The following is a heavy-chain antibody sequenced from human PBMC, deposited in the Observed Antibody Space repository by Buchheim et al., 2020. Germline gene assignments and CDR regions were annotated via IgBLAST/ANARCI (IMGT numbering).Heavy chain of an antibody. Sequence: HLQGSGPGLVRPSETLSLTCTVSGASINSGGYYWDWVRQPPGKGLEWVGHTYSGGSTYFNPSLKSRVTISFDASNNQISLMLTSVTAADTGTYYCARGSYQTGWRGFSYYSMDVWGQGT. CDR3: ARGSYQTGWRGFSYYSMDV. J-gene: IGHJ6*02. CDR2: TYSGGST. D-gene: IGHD6-19*01. V-gene: IGHV4-39*07. CDR1: GASINSGGYY.